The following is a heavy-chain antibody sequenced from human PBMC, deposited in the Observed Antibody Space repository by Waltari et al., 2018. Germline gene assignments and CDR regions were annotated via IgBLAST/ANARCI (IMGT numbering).Heavy chain of an antibody. V-gene: IGHV2-5*02. J-gene: IGHJ4*02. CDR1: GFSLSTGSTSGAG. D-gene: IGHD3-10*01. CDR2: IYRDDDY. Sequence: QITLKESGPTLVRPTQTLTLTCTFSGFSLSTGSTSGAGVVWIRQPPGKAPEWLALIYRDDDYRYSPSLKSRLTITKDTSKNEVVLIMTNMDPVDTATYYCAHKNGTGIPYDFWGPGILVTVSS. CDR3: AHKNGTGIPYDF.